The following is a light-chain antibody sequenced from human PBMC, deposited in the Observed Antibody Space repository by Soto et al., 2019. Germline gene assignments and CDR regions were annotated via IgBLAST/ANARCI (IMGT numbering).Light chain of an antibody. V-gene: IGKV3-11*01. Sequence: EIVLTQSPATLSLSPGGRATLSCRASQTVSINLAWYQQRPGQAPRLLIYDVSNSATGIPARFSGSGSGTDFTLTISSLEPEYFAVYYCHQHHDWPLTFGGGTKVEIQ. CDR3: HQHHDWPLT. CDR2: DVS. J-gene: IGKJ4*01. CDR1: QTVSIN.